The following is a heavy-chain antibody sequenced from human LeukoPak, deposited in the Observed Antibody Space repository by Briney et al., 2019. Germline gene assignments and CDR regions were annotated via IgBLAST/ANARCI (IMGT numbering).Heavy chain of an antibody. CDR3: ARGRRIQLWFSRAHFDY. J-gene: IGHJ4*02. CDR2: MNPNSGNT. Sequence: ASVKVSCKASGYTFTSYDINWVRQATGQGLEWMGWMNPNSGNTGYAQKFQGRVTMTRNTSISTAYMELSSLRSEDTAVYYCARGRRIQLWFSRAHFDYWGQATLVTVSS. CDR1: GYTFTSYD. D-gene: IGHD5-18*01. V-gene: IGHV1-8*01.